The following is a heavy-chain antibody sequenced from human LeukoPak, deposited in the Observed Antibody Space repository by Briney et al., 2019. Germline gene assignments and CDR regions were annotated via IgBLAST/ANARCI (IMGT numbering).Heavy chain of an antibody. J-gene: IGHJ5*02. V-gene: IGHV3-23*01. CDR3: AKEDYDEDNWFDP. CDR2: ISGSGGST. CDR1: GFTLSSYA. Sequence: GGSLRLSCAASGFTLSSYAMSWVRQAPGKGLEWVSAISGSGGSTYYADSVKGRFTISRDSFKNTLYLQMNSLRAEDTAVYYCAKEDYDEDNWFDPWGQGTLVTVSS. D-gene: IGHD3-3*01.